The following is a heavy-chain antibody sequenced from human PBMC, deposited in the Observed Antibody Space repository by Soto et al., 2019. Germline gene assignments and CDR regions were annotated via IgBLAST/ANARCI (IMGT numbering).Heavy chain of an antibody. J-gene: IGHJ6*02. CDR2: ISYDGSNK. D-gene: IGHD3-16*02. CDR1: GFTFSSYA. CDR3: ARDRSQVSHYYYYGMDV. V-gene: IGHV3-30-3*01. Sequence: PGGSLRLSCAASGFTFSSYAMHWVRQAPGKGLEWVAVISYDGSNKYYADSVKGRFTISRDNSKNTLYLQMNSLRAEDTAVYYCARDRSQVSHYYYYGMDVWGQGTTVTVSS.